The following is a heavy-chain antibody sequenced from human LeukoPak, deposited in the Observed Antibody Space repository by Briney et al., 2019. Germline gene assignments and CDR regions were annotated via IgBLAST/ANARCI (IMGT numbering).Heavy chain of an antibody. CDR1: GFTFSSYA. Sequence: GGSLSLSCAASGFTFSSYAMSWVRQAPGKGLEWVAAISGSGGSKYYADSVKGRFTISRDNSKNTLYLQMNSLRAEDTAVYYCAKEAYCGGGCYFDYWGQGTLVTVSS. CDR2: ISGSGGSK. D-gene: IGHD2-21*02. J-gene: IGHJ4*02. CDR3: AKEAYCGGGCYFDY. V-gene: IGHV3-23*01.